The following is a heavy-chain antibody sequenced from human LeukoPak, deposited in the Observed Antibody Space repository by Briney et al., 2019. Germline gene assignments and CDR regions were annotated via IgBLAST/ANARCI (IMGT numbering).Heavy chain of an antibody. D-gene: IGHD3-10*01. CDR1: GGSFSGYY. V-gene: IGHV4-34*01. CDR2: INHSGST. CDR3: ARVSPYYGSGSYYKLGYYMDV. Sequence: PSETLSLTCAVYGGSFSGYYWSWIRQPPGKGLEWIGEINHSGSTNYNPSLKSRVTISVDTSKNQFSLKLSSVTAADTAVYYCARVSPYYGSGSYYKLGYYMDVWGKGTTVTVSS. J-gene: IGHJ6*03.